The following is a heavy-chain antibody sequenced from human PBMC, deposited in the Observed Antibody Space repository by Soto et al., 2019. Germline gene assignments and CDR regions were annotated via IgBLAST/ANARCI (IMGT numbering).Heavy chain of an antibody. CDR3: AKIDNKWNAGDFAY. CDR1: GFTFSNFA. CDR2: ISGSGGST. V-gene: IGHV3-23*01. Sequence: EVQLLESGGGLVQPGGSLRLSCAASGFTFSNFAMSWVRQAPGKGLEWVSTISGSGGSTYYADSVKGRFTISRDNSKNSLCVQMNSLRDEDTAVYYCAKIDNKWNAGDFAYWGQGTLVTVFS. D-gene: IGHD1-20*01. J-gene: IGHJ4*02.